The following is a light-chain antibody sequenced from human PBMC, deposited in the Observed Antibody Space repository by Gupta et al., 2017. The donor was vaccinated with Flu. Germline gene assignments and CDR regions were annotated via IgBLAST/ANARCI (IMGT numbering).Light chain of an antibody. Sequence: EIAMTQSPLTLSLSPGERATLYCWASQSVSNNLAWYQQKPGQAPRLLIYGASTRATGIPARFSGSGSGTEFTLTISSLQSEDFAVYYCQHYNHWRRTFGLRTKVEI. CDR2: GAS. CDR3: QHYNHWRRT. J-gene: IGKJ1*01. CDR1: QSVSNN. V-gene: IGKV3-15*01.